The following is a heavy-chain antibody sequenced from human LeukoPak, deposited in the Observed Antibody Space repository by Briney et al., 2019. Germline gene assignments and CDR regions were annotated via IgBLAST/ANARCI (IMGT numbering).Heavy chain of an antibody. V-gene: IGHV1-18*01. Sequence: ASVKVSCKASGYTFTSYGISWVRQAPGQGLEWMGWISVYNGSTNYAQKLQGRVTMTTDTSTSTAYMELRSLRSDDTAVYYCARDYQVEYGDHGRGFDYWGQGTLVTVSS. CDR3: ARDYQVEYGDHGRGFDY. D-gene: IGHD4-17*01. J-gene: IGHJ4*02. CDR2: ISVYNGST. CDR1: GYTFTSYG.